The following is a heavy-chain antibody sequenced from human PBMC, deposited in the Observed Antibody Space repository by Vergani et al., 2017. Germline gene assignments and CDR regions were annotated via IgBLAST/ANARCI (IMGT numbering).Heavy chain of an antibody. D-gene: IGHD1-26*01. Sequence: QVQLQQWGAGLLKPSETLSLTCAVYGGSFSGYYWSWIRKPPGKGLEWIGEITHSGSTNYNPSLKSRVTISVDTSKNQFSLKLSSVTAADTAVYYCARDGWELLDYFYYMDVWGKGTTVTVSS. V-gene: IGHV4-34*01. CDR1: GGSFSGYY. J-gene: IGHJ6*03. CDR3: ARDGWELLDYFYYMDV. CDR2: ITHSGST.